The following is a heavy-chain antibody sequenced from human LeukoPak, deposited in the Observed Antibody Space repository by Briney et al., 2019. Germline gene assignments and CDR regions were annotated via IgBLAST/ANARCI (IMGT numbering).Heavy chain of an antibody. V-gene: IGHV3-21*01. D-gene: IGHD6-13*01. CDR2: ISSSSSYI. CDR3: ARGSGATYSSSWYLDY. Sequence: PAGSLRLSCAASGFTFSSYSMNWVRQAPGKGLEWVSSISSSSSYIYYADSVKGRFTISRDNAKNSLYLQMNSLRAEDTAVYYCARGSGATYSSSWYLDYWGQGTLVAVSS. CDR1: GFTFSSYS. J-gene: IGHJ4*02.